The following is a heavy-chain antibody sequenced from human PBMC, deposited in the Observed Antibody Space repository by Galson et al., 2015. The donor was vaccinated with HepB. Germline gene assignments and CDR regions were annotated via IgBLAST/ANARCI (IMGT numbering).Heavy chain of an antibody. CDR3: AKDLRRGMTTVTDDYFDY. CDR2: ISGSGDST. J-gene: IGHJ4*02. V-gene: IGHV3-23*01. CDR1: GFTFSSYT. Sequence: SLRLSCAASGFTFSSYTMSWVRQAPGKGLEWVSAISGSGDSTYYADSVKGRFTISRDNSKNTLYLQMNSLRAEDTAVYYCAKDLRRGMTTVTDDYFDYWGQGTLVTVSS. D-gene: IGHD4-17*01.